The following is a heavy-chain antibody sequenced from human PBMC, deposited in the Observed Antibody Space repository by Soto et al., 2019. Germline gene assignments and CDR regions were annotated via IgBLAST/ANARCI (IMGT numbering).Heavy chain of an antibody. CDR1: GYTFTGYY. CDR3: ARGGIAAAGDGKFMDV. CDR2: INPNSGGT. V-gene: IGHV1-2*04. J-gene: IGHJ6*02. D-gene: IGHD6-13*01. Sequence: ASVKVCCKASGYTFTGYYMHWVRQAPGQGLEWMGWINPNSGGTNYAQKFQGWVTMTRDTSISTAYMELSRLRSDDTAVYYCARGGIAAAGDGKFMDVWGQGTTVTAP.